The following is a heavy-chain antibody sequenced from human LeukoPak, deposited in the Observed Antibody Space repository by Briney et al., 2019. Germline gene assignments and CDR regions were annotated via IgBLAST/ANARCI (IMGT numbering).Heavy chain of an antibody. CDR2: IRNKANSYTT. J-gene: IGHJ4*02. CDR1: GFPFSDHA. Sequence: GSLRLSCAASGFPFSDHAMDWVRQAPGKGLEWVGRIRNKANSYTTEYAASVQGRFTVSRDDSKNSLYLQMNSMKTEDTAVYYCTRLVGANDWGQGTLVTVSS. D-gene: IGHD1-26*01. CDR3: TRLVGAND. V-gene: IGHV3-72*01.